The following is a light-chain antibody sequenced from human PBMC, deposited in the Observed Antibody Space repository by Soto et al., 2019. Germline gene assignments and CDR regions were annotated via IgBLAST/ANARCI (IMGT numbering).Light chain of an antibody. CDR3: VLYMGTGISV. V-gene: IGLV8-61*01. CDR2: STN. CDR1: SGSVSTSYY. J-gene: IGLJ3*02. Sequence: QAVVTQEPSFSVSPGRTVTLTCGLSSGSVSTSYYPSWYQLTPGQAPRTLIYSTNTRSSGVPNRFSGSILENKAALTITGAQADDESDYYCVLYMGTGISVFGGGNKLTVL.